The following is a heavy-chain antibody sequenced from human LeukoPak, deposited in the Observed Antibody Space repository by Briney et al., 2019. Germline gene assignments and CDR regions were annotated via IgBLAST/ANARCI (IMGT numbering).Heavy chain of an antibody. V-gene: IGHV4-59*08. CDR2: IYYSGST. CDR1: GGSISSYY. J-gene: IGHJ4*02. D-gene: IGHD5-18*01. Sequence: PSETLSLTCTVSGGSISSYYWSWIRQPPGKGLEWIGYIYYSGSTNYSPSLKSRVTISVDTSKNQFSLKLSSVTAADTAVYYCARHASWLQLWLNYWGQGILVTVSS. CDR3: ARHASWLQLWLNY.